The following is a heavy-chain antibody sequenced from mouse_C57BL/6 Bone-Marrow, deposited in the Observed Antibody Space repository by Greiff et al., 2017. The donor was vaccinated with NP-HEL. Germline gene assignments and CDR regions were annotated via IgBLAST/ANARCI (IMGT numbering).Heavy chain of an antibody. CDR3: ARRVCAWFAC. J-gene: IGHJ3*01. CDR1: GFTFSDYG. D-gene: IGHD6-1*01. CDR2: ISSGSSTI. Sequence: DVHLVESGGGLVKPGGSLKLSCAASGFTFSDYGMHWVRQAPEKGLEWVAYISSGSSTIYYADTVKGRFTISRDNAKNTLFLQMTSLRSEDTAMYYCARRVCAWFACWGQGTLVTVSA. V-gene: IGHV5-17*01.